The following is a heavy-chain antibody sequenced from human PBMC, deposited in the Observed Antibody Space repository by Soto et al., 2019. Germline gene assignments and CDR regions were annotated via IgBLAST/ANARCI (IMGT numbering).Heavy chain of an antibody. J-gene: IGHJ6*02. Sequence: GSLRLSCAASEFPFSSYDMNWIRQAPGRGLEWVSYISRSGRTIYYADSVKGRFTISRDNAENPLFLQMNSLRAEDTAVYYCARPLVGPKGYYHYSMDVWGQGTTVTVSS. CDR1: EFPFSSYD. CDR3: ARPLVGPKGYYHYSMDV. D-gene: IGHD1-26*01. CDR2: ISRSGRTI. V-gene: IGHV3-48*03.